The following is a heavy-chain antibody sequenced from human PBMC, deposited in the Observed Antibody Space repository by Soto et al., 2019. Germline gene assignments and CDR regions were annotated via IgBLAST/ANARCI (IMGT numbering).Heavy chain of an antibody. CDR3: AKWGQNQAAGPNFDY. J-gene: IGHJ4*02. V-gene: IGHV1-8*01. D-gene: IGHD6-13*01. Sequence: QVQLAQSGAEAKKPGASVKVSCKTSGYTFTSYDINWVRQATGQGLEWMGWMNPNSGNTGYAQQFQGRVSMTRNTAISTVYMELSSLRSEDSAVYFCAKWGQNQAAGPNFDYWGQGTLVTVSS. CDR2: MNPNSGNT. CDR1: GYTFTSYD.